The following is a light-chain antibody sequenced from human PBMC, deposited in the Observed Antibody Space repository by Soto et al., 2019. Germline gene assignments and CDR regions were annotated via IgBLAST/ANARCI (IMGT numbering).Light chain of an antibody. Sequence: EIVMAQSPATLSVSPGERATVSCRASQSVSSRYLAWFQQKPGQAPRLLIYGASNRATGVPDRFSGSGSGTDFTLTISRLEPEDFAVYYCQQYGTASITFGQGTRLEIK. CDR1: QSVSSRY. CDR3: QQYGTASIT. V-gene: IGKV3-20*01. J-gene: IGKJ5*01. CDR2: GAS.